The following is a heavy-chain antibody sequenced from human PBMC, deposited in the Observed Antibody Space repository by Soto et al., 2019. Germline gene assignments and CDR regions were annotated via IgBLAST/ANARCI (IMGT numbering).Heavy chain of an antibody. Sequence: GGSLRLSCAASGFTFSSESMIWLRQAPGKGLEWISFISRTSNTIYYADSVKGRFTISRDNAKNSLYLQMNSLRAEDTAVYYCARDKGPNYDFWSGYPVIWFDPWGQGTLVTVSS. J-gene: IGHJ5*02. CDR3: ARDKGPNYDFWSGYPVIWFDP. D-gene: IGHD3-3*01. CDR2: ISRTSNTI. CDR1: GFTFSSES. V-gene: IGHV3-48*04.